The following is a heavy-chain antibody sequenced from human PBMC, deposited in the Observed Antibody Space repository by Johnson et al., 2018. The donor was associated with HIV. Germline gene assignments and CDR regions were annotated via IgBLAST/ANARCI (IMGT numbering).Heavy chain of an antibody. J-gene: IGHJ3*02. CDR1: GFTFSDYW. Sequence: VQLVESGGGLVQPGGSLRLSCAGSGFTFSDYWMKWVRQAPGKGLEWVSAISGSGGSTYYADSVKGRFTISRDNSKNTLYLQMNSRRAEDTAVYYCAKDLFSAAAGTRNAFDIWGQGTMVTVSS. CDR3: AKDLFSAAAGTRNAFDI. V-gene: IGHV3-23*04. CDR2: ISGSGGST. D-gene: IGHD6-13*01.